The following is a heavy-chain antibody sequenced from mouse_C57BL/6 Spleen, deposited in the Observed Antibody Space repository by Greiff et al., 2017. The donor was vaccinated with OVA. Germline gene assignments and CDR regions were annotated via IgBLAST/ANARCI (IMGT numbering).Heavy chain of an antibody. Sequence: QVQLQQPGAELVRPGSSVKLSCKASGYTFTSYWMHWVKQRPIQGLEWIGNIDPSDSETHYNQKFKDKATLTVDKSSSTAYMQLSSLTSEDSAVYYCARDGNYAGAMDYWGQGTSVTVSS. V-gene: IGHV1-52*01. J-gene: IGHJ4*01. CDR1: GYTFTSYW. D-gene: IGHD2-1*01. CDR2: IDPSDSET. CDR3: ARDGNYAGAMDY.